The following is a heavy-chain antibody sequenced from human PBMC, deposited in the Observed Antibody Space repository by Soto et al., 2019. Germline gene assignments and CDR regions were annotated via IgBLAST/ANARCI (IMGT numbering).Heavy chain of an antibody. V-gene: IGHV1-3*01. D-gene: IGHD3-10*01. CDR1: GYSFTSYA. CDR3: SRVDPGETSPFDH. Sequence: EASVKVSCKASGYSFTSYAMHWVRQAPGQRLEWMGWINAFDGNRKFSQSFQGRVTMTRDTSTSTVYMEVSSLRSEDTAVYYCSRVDPGETSPFDHWGQGTLVTVSS. CDR2: INAFDGNR. J-gene: IGHJ4*02.